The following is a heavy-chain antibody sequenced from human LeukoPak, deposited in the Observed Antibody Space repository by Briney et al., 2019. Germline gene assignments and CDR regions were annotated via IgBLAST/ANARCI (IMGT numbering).Heavy chain of an antibody. CDR2: IWYDGSNK. V-gene: IGHV3-33*01. Sequence: GGSLRLSCAASGFTFSSYGMHWVRQAPGKGLEWVAVIWYDGSNKYYAESVKSRFTISRDNSKNTMYLQMESLRAEDTAVYYCARDRLGVTHFDYWGQGTLVTVSS. CDR1: GFTFSSYG. J-gene: IGHJ4*02. D-gene: IGHD2-21*02. CDR3: ARDRLGVTHFDY.